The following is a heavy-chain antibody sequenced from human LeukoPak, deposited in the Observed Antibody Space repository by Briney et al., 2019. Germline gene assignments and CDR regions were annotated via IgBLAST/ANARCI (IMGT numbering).Heavy chain of an antibody. CDR1: GGSISSYY. V-gene: IGHV4-4*07. J-gene: IGHJ2*01. Sequence: SETLSLTCTVSGGSISSYYWSWIRQPAGKGLEWTGRIYTSGSINYNPSLKSRVTMSVDTSKNQISLKLSSVTAADTAVYYCARGCSGGSCGYLWGPRTLVTVSS. D-gene: IGHD2-15*01. CDR2: IYTSGSI. CDR3: ARGCSGGSCGYL.